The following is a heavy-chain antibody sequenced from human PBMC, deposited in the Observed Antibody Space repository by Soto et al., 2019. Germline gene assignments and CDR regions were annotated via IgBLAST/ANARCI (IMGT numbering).Heavy chain of an antibody. Sequence: GGSLRLSCAASGFTFSDYYMSWIRQAPGKGLEWVSYISSSSSYTNYADSVKGRFTISRDNAKNSLYLQMNSLRAEDTAVYYCARGRLGSSWIDYWGQGTLVTVSS. CDR1: GFTFSDYY. D-gene: IGHD6-13*01. CDR2: ISSSSSYT. J-gene: IGHJ4*02. V-gene: IGHV3-11*06. CDR3: ARGRLGSSWIDY.